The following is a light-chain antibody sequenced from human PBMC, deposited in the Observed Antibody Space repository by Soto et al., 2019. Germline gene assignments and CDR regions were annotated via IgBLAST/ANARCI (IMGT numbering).Light chain of an antibody. Sequence: QAVVTQEPSLTVSPGGTVTLTCASSTGAVTSGYYPNWFQQKPGQAPRSLIYSTSNKYSWTPARFSGSLLGGKAALTLSGVQPEDEAEYYCLLYYGGTQLVFGGGTKLTVL. CDR1: TGAVTSGYY. V-gene: IGLV7-43*01. CDR2: STS. J-gene: IGLJ2*01. CDR3: LLYYGGTQLV.